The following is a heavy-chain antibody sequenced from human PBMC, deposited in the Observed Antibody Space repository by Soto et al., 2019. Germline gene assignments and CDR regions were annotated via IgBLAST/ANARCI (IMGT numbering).Heavy chain of an antibody. CDR1: GFTFSSYA. CDR3: ARDGRYGDLRGFWY. D-gene: IGHD4-17*01. Sequence: GGSLRLSCAASGFTFSSYAMHWVRQAPGKGLEWVAVISYDGSNKYYADSVKGRFTISRDNSKNTLYLQMNSLRAEDTAVYYCARDGRYGDLRGFWYWGQGTLVTVSS. J-gene: IGHJ4*02. CDR2: ISYDGSNK. V-gene: IGHV3-30-3*01.